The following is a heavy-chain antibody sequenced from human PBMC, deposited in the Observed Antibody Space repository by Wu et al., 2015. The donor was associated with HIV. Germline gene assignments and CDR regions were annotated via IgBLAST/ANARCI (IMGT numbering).Heavy chain of an antibody. CDR1: GYIFTNYY. J-gene: IGHJ4*02. Sequence: QVQLVQSGTEMKKPGASAKVSCKASGYIFTNYYMHWVRQAPGQGLAWMGVINPSVGITKYAEKFQGRVTMTSDTSTSTVYMEVSSLRSEDTALYYCARELRSVTRGSGSYMYYLDYWARERWSTVSS. CDR3: ARELRSVTRGSGSYMYYLDY. V-gene: IGHV1-46*01. D-gene: IGHD3-10*01. CDR2: INPSVGIT.